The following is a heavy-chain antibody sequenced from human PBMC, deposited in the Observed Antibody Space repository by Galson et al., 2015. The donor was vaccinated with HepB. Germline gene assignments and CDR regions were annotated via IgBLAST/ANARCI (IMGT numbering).Heavy chain of an antibody. CDR2: INAGNGNT. Sequence: SVKVSCKASGYTFTSYAMHWVRQAPGQRLEWMGWINAGNGNTRYSQKFQGRVTITRDTSASTAYMELSSLRSEDTAVYYCARDHDSDYRYFYFDYWGQGTLVTVSS. J-gene: IGHJ4*02. CDR3: ARDHDSDYRYFYFDY. CDR1: GYTFTSYA. V-gene: IGHV1-3*01. D-gene: IGHD5-12*01.